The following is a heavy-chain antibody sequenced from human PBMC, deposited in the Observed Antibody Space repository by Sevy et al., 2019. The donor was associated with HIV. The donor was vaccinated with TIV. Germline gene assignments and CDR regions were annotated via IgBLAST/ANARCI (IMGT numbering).Heavy chain of an antibody. V-gene: IGHV3-48*02. Sequence: GGSLRLSCAASTFTFSSYSMHWVRQAPGKGLEWVSYISSSSGTRYYADSVKGRFTISRDNAKNSLFLQMSSLRDEDTAVYYCASRGYCGGGSCYSGPNDYWGQGTLVTVSS. J-gene: IGHJ4*02. CDR3: ASRGYCGGGSCYSGPNDY. CDR2: ISSSSGTR. CDR1: TFTFSSYS. D-gene: IGHD2-15*01.